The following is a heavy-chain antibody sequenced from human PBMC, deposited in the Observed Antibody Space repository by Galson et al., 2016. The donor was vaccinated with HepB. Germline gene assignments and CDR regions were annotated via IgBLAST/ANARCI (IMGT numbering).Heavy chain of an antibody. CDR1: GESFRGHF. Sequence: SETLSLTCAVNGESFRGHFWTWIRQTPGKGLEWIGDVHHSGSTNHNPSLKSRVTISVDTSTNQFSLRLSSVTAADPAVYFWARVISRLSANYFDSGGQGILVTVAA. CDR2: VHHSGST. CDR3: ARVISRLSANYFDS. D-gene: IGHD3/OR15-3a*01. J-gene: IGHJ4*02. V-gene: IGHV4-34*01.